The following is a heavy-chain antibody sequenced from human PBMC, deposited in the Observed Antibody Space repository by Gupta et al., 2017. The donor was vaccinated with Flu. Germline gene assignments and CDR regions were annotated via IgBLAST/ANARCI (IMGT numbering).Heavy chain of an antibody. V-gene: IGHV3-74*03. CDR1: SY. CDR3: ATVTTGC. J-gene: IGHJ4*02. D-gene: IGHD4-17*01. Sequence: SYLQWVRQAPGKGLVWASRINPDGSSTTYADSVKGRFTISRDNAKNTLYLQMNSLGADDTAVYYCATVTTGCWGQGTLVTVSS. CDR2: INPDGSST.